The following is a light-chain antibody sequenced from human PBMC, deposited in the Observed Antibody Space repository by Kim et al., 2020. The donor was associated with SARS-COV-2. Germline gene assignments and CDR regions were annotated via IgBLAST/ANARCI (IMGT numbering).Light chain of an antibody. CDR2: DAS. CDR3: QQYDNLLIT. J-gene: IGKJ5*01. V-gene: IGKV1-33*01. Sequence: DIQMTQSPSSLSASVGDRVTITCQASQDISNYLNWYQQKPGKAPKLLIYDASNLETGVPSRFSGSGSGTDFTFTISSLQPEDIATYNCQQYDNLLITFGQGTRLEIK. CDR1: QDISNY.